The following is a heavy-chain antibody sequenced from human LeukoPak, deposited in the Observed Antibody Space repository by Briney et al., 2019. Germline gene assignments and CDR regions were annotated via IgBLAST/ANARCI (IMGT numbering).Heavy chain of an antibody. Sequence: GGSLRLSCVASGFTFNQYTMNWVRQSPGKGLEWLSLIDYDGTTIFYADSLGGRFTISRDKSKNTLYLQMNSLRADDTAVYYCAKDLLRWSFDYWGQGTLVTVSS. CDR1: GFTFNQYT. CDR2: IDYDGTTI. J-gene: IGHJ4*02. D-gene: IGHD4-23*01. V-gene: IGHV3-30*04. CDR3: AKDLLRWSFDY.